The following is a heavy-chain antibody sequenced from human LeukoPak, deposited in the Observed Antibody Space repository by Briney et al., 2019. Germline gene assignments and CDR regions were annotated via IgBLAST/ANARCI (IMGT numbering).Heavy chain of an antibody. Sequence: GGSLRVSCAASGFTLRNYSMNWVRQAPGKGLAWVSSISSSSSYIYYADSMKGRFTISRDNAKNSLYLQMNSLRAEDTAVYYCARDLYYDGSGGDLWGRGTLVTVSS. D-gene: IGHD3-22*01. CDR3: ARDLYYDGSGGDL. CDR2: ISSSSSYI. V-gene: IGHV3-21*06. J-gene: IGHJ2*01. CDR1: GFTLRNYS.